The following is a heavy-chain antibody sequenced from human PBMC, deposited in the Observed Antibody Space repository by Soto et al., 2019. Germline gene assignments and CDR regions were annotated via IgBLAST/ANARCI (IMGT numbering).Heavy chain of an antibody. Sequence: QVQLVQSGTEVKKPGFSVTVSCKASGGPYGKYSISWVRQAPGQGLEWRGRIIPIFDITNYAQKFQGRVTFTADKSTSTVYMDLSSLRSDDTAVYYCARSLLGDYYDSDGLDNWGQGTLVTVSS. CDR2: IIPIFDIT. J-gene: IGHJ4*02. V-gene: IGHV1-69*02. D-gene: IGHD3-22*01. CDR1: GGPYGKYS. CDR3: ARSLLGDYYDSDGLDN.